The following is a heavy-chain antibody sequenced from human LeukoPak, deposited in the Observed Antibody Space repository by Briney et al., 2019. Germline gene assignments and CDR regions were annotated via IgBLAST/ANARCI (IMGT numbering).Heavy chain of an antibody. CDR1: GFAFSSYC. CDR2: ISPDGSAE. D-gene: IGHD4-11*01. CDR3: VNQGYSQFDY. V-gene: IGHV3-7*01. Sequence: GGSLRLSCVASGFAFSSYCMSWVRQAPGKGLELVANISPDGSAEDYVDSVRGRFAISRDNAKRSLYLQMNSLSTEETAVYYCVNQGYSQFDYWGQGTLVSVSS. J-gene: IGHJ4*02.